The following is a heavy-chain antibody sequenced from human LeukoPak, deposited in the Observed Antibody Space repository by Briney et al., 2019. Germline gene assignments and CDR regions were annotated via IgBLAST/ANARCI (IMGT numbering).Heavy chain of an antibody. CDR3: ARAPRYGGGDAFDI. D-gene: IGHD4-23*01. CDR2: IYSGGST. V-gene: IGHV3-66*01. CDR1: GFTVSSNY. Sequence: PGGSLRLSCAASGFTVSSNYMSWVRQAPGKGLEWVSVIYSGGSTYYADSVKGRFTISRDNSKNTLYLQMNSLRAEDTAVYYCARAPRYGGGDAFDIWGQGTMVTVSS. J-gene: IGHJ3*02.